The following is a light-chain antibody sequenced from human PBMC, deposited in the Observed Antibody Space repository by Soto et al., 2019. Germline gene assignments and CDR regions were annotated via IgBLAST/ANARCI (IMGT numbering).Light chain of an antibody. CDR3: QQYSNSPPIT. J-gene: IGKJ5*01. V-gene: IGKV3-15*01. Sequence: TVMTHSPCTRSVSVGERATGGFMSSQSVSIHLAWYQQKPGQAPRLLIYDTSTRATGIPARFSGSGSGTEFTLTISSLQSEDFAVYYCQQYSNSPPITLGQGTRLEI. CDR2: DTS. CDR1: QSVSIH.